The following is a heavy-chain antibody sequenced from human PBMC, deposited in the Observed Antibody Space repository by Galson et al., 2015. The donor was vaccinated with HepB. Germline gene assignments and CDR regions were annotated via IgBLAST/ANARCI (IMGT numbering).Heavy chain of an antibody. Sequence: SLRLSCAASGFTFSSYAMHWVRQAPGKGLEWVAVISYDGSNKYYADSVKGRFTISRDNSKNTLYLQMNSLRAEDTAVYYCARAYGDYVVLDYWGQGTLVTVSS. D-gene: IGHD4-17*01. CDR3: ARAYGDYVVLDY. J-gene: IGHJ4*02. CDR1: GFTFSSYA. V-gene: IGHV3-30-3*01. CDR2: ISYDGSNK.